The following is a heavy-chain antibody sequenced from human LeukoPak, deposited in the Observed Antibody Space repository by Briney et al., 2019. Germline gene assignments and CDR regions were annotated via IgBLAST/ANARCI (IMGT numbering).Heavy chain of an antibody. CDR3: ARAPNDFWSGYYLTPHAFDI. CDR1: GGSISSSNW. CDR2: IYHSGST. Sequence: NPSETLSLTCAVSGGSISSSNWWSWVRQPPGKGLEWIGEIYHSGSTNYNPSLKSRVTISVDKSKNQFSLKLSSVTAADTAVYYCARAPNDFWSGYYLTPHAFDIWGQGTMVTVSS. V-gene: IGHV4-4*02. J-gene: IGHJ3*02. D-gene: IGHD3-3*01.